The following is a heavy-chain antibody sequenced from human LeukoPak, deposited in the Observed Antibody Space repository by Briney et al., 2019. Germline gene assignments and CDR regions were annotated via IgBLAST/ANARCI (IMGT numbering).Heavy chain of an antibody. D-gene: IGHD3-22*01. J-gene: IGHJ4*02. CDR1: GFTFSSYA. CDR3: AKYYYDSSGYFEAYSFDY. Sequence: GGSLRLSCAASGFTFSSYAMSWVRQAPGKGLEWVSAISGSGGSTYYADSVKGRFTISRDNSKNTLYLQINSLRAEDTAVYYCAKYYYDSSGYFEAYSFDYWGQGTLVTVSS. V-gene: IGHV3-23*01. CDR2: ISGSGGST.